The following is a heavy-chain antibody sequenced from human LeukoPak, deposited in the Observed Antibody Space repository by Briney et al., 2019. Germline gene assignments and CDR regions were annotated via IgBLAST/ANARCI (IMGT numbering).Heavy chain of an antibody. CDR3: AREYYGSGSYPL. CDR2: IYYSGST. V-gene: IGHV4-59*01. J-gene: IGHJ4*02. D-gene: IGHD3-10*01. CDR1: GGSISSYY. Sequence: KPSETLSLTCTVSGGSISSYYWSWIRQPPGKGLEWIGYIYYSGSTNYNPSLKSRVTISVDTSKNQFSLKLSSVAAADTAVYYCAREYYGSGSYPLWGQGTLVTVSS.